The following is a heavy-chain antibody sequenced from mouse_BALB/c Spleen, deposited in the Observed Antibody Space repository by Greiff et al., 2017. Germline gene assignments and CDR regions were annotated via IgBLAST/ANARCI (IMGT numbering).Heavy chain of an antibody. J-gene: IGHJ4*01. D-gene: IGHD2-1*01. V-gene: IGHV1S81*02. CDR3: TREGGNYEGYAMDY. Sequence: QVQLKESGAELVKPGASVKLSCKASGYTFTSYYMYWVKQRPGQGLEWIGEINPSNGGTNFNEKFKSKATLTVDKSSSTAYMQLSSLTSEDSAVYYCTREGGNYEGYAMDYWGQGTSVTVSS. CDR2: INPSNGGT. CDR1: GYTFTSYY.